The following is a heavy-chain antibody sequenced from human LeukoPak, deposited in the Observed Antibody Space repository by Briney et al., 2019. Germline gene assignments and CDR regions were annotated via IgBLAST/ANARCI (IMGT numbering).Heavy chain of an antibody. Sequence: SETLSLTCTGSGGSISSYYWSWIRQPPGKGLEWIGYIYYSGSTNYNPSLKSRVTISVDTSKNQFSLKLSSVTAADTAVYYCARSAEPSGSYYGFDIWGQGTMVTVSS. CDR1: GGSISSYY. V-gene: IGHV4-59*12. J-gene: IGHJ3*02. CDR3: ARSAEPSGSYYGFDI. D-gene: IGHD1-26*01. CDR2: IYYSGST.